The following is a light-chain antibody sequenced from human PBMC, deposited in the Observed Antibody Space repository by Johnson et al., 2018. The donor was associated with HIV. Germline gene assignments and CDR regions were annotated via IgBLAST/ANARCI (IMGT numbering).Light chain of an antibody. CDR3: GTWDSSLSGLYV. J-gene: IGLJ1*01. V-gene: IGLV1-51*02. CDR1: SSNIGNNY. CDR2: ENN. Sequence: QSLLTQPPSVSAAPGQKVTISCSGSSSNIGNNYVSWYQQLPGTAPKLLIYENNKRPSGIPDRFSGSKSGTSATLGITGLQTGDEADYYCGTWDSSLSGLYVFVTGTKVTVL.